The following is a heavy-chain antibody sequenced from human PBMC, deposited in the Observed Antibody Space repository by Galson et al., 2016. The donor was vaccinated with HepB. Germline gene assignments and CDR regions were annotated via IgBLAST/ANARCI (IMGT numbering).Heavy chain of an antibody. V-gene: IGHV3-21*01. Sequence: SLRLSCAASGFSFHSHTMNWVRQAPGKGLEWVSSISGDGRHIYYADSVRGRFTISRDNAKNSLNLHLTSLRAEDTAVYYCAREGTNIAVAATAFDYWGQGTLVTVSS. D-gene: IGHD6-19*01. J-gene: IGHJ4*02. CDR1: GFSFHSHT. CDR3: AREGTNIAVAATAFDY. CDR2: ISGDGRHI.